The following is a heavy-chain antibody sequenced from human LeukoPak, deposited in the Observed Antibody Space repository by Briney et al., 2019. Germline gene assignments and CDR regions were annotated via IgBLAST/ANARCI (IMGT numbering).Heavy chain of an antibody. Sequence: PGGSLRLSCAASGFTFSSYAMHWVRQAPGKGLEWVAVISYDGSNKYYADSVKGRFTISRDNAQNSLYLQMSSLRAEDTAVYYCARENSNVWFGEGLYHYFMDVWGKGTTVTISS. D-gene: IGHD3-10*01. CDR3: ARENSNVWFGEGLYHYFMDV. CDR2: ISYDGSNK. CDR1: GFTFSSYA. J-gene: IGHJ6*03. V-gene: IGHV3-30*04.